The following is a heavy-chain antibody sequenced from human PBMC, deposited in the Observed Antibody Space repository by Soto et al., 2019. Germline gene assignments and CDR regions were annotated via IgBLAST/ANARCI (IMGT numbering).Heavy chain of an antibody. V-gene: IGHV4-39*01. CDR3: ARHEAAATTAAFDI. D-gene: IGHD4-17*01. CDR1: GGSISSSSYY. J-gene: IGHJ3*02. CDR2: IYYSGST. Sequence: QLQLQESGPGLVKPSETLSLTCTVSGGSISSSSYYWGWIRQPPGKGLEWIGSIYYSGSTYYNPSLKSRVTISVDTSKNQFSLKLSSVTAADTAVYYCARHEAAATTAAFDIWGQGTMVTVSS.